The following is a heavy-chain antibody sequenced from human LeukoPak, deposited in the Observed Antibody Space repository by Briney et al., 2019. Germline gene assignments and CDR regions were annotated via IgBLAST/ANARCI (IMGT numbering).Heavy chain of an antibody. V-gene: IGHV4-61*02. J-gene: IGHJ4*02. CDR1: GGSISSGSYY. CDR3: AREVGMVRGVIGGVADY. D-gene: IGHD3-10*01. Sequence: SETLSLTCTVSGGSISSGSYYWRWIRQPAGTGLEWIGRIYTSGSTNYNPSLKSRFTISVDTSKNQFSLKLSSVTAADTAVYYCAREVGMVRGVIGGVADYGGQGTLVTFSA. CDR2: IYTSGST.